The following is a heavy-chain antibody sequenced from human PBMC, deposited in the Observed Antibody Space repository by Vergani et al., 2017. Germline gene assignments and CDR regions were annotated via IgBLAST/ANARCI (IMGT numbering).Heavy chain of an antibody. D-gene: IGHD3-22*01. CDR1: GGSISSGDYY. V-gene: IGHV4-30-4*01. J-gene: IGHJ6*02. CDR3: ARVRRDDSSGYYYYYGMDV. Sequence: QVQLQESGPGLVKPSQTLSLTCTVSGGSISSGDYYWSWIRQPPGKGLEWIGYIYYSGSTYYNPSLKSRVTMSVDTSQNQYSLKLSSVTAADTSVYYCARVRRDDSSGYYYYYGMDVWGQGTTVTVSS. CDR2: IYYSGST.